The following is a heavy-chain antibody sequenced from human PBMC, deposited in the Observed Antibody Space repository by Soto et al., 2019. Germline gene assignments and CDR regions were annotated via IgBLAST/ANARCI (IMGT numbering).Heavy chain of an antibody. CDR1: GGSISSSSYY. D-gene: IGHD2-2*01. J-gene: IGHJ4*02. Sequence: LSLTCTVSGGSISSSSYYWGWIRQPPGKGLEWIGSIYYSGSTYYNPSLKSRVTISVDTSKNQFSLKLSSVTAADTAVYYCAGTNCSSTSCYLGIFDYWGQGTLVTVS. CDR2: IYYSGST. V-gene: IGHV4-39*01. CDR3: AGTNCSSTSCYLGIFDY.